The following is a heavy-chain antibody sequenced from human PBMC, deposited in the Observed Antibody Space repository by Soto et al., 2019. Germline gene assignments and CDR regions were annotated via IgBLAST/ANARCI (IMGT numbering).Heavy chain of an antibody. CDR1: GFTFSSYS. CDR2: ISSSSSTT. D-gene: IGHD1-26*01. J-gene: IGHJ4*02. CDR3: AKDGSRPPYSPDC. V-gene: IGHV3-48*01. Sequence: PGGSLRLSCAASGFTFSSYSMNWVRQAPGKGLEWVSYISSSSSTTYYADSVKGRFTISRDNSKNTLYLQMNSLRVEDTAVYYCAKDGSRPPYSPDCRGQGPRLTVSS.